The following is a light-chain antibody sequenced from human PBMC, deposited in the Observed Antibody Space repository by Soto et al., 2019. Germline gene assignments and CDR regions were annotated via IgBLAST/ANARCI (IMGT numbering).Light chain of an antibody. Sequence: ILWTQSPATLSLSPGERAPLPWGASQYVRSSLAWYQQKAGQAPRLLLYDAAHRATGVPARFSGSGSGTDLTLTINSLEPEDFAVYYCQQYGSSPSITFGQGTRLEIK. CDR3: QQYGSSPSIT. CDR2: DAA. V-gene: IGKV3-11*01. J-gene: IGKJ5*01. CDR1: QYVRSS.